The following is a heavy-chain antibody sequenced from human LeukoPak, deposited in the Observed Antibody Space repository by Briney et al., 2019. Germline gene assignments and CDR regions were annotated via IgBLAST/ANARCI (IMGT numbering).Heavy chain of an antibody. V-gene: IGHV3-11*05. CDR3: ARGRISGTFYSDDS. CDR2: IKSDSTHT. Sequence: KPGGSLRLSCAASGFTFSDHYMSWTRQAPGKGLEWVSYIKSDSTHTNYADSVKGRFTISRDNAKNSLYLQMNSLRAEDTAVYYCARGRISGTFYSDDSWGQGTLVTVSS. D-gene: IGHD1-26*01. CDR1: GFTFSDHY. J-gene: IGHJ4*02.